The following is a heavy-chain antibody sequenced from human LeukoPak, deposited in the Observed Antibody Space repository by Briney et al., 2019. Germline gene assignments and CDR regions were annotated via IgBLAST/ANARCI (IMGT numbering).Heavy chain of an antibody. D-gene: IGHD3-22*01. CDR2: ISYDGSNQ. V-gene: IGHV3-30-3*01. Sequence: GGSLRLSCAASGFTFSSYAMHWVRQAPGKGLEWVAVISYDGSNQYYADSVKGRFTISRDNSKNTLYLQMNRLRAGDTAAYYCARDSSGYFPYWGQGTLVTVSS. CDR1: GFTFSSYA. J-gene: IGHJ4*02. CDR3: ARDSSGYFPY.